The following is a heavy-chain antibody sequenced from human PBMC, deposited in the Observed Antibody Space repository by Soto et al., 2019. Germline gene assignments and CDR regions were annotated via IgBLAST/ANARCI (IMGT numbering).Heavy chain of an antibody. Sequence: QVQLQESGPGLVKPSETLSLTCTVSGGSMNSYYWSWIRQPPGKGLEWLGDIYDGDSVNYNPSPKRGFIMAVHLSLNEFYLGLTSVTPADTGVYYCVRVYYDTNGYSIDTWGQGTLVTVS. V-gene: IGHV4-59*01. CDR3: VRVYYDTNGYSIDT. CDR1: GGSMNSYY. CDR2: IYDGDSV. D-gene: IGHD3-22*01. J-gene: IGHJ5*02.